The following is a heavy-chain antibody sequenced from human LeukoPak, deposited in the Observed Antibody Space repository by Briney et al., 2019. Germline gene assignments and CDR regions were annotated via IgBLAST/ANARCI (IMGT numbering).Heavy chain of an antibody. D-gene: IGHD2-8*01. J-gene: IGHJ3*02. Sequence: SETLSLTCTVAGDSIRKYYWGWIRQSPGKGLEWIGNIHNSGTTNYNPSLESRATMSVDRSKNQFSLKLNSVTAADSAVYYCACFGCTKGVYDAFDIWGQGTMVTVSS. CDR3: ACFGCTKGVYDAFDI. V-gene: IGHV4-59*08. CDR1: GDSIRKYY. CDR2: IHNSGTT.